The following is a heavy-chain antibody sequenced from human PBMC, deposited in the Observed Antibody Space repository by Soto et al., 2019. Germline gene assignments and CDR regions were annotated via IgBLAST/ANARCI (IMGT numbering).Heavy chain of an antibody. CDR3: ARRSRASTFDY. J-gene: IGHJ4*02. Sequence: EVQLLESGGGLVQPGESLRLSCAASGFTFSSYAMSCVRQAPGKGLAWVSVISGSDDSTYYADSVKRRFTIYRDNSKNTLYLQLNSLRAEDTAVYYCARRSRASTFDYWGQGTLVTVSS. V-gene: IGHV3-23*01. CDR2: ISGSDDST. CDR1: GFTFSSYA. D-gene: IGHD6-6*01.